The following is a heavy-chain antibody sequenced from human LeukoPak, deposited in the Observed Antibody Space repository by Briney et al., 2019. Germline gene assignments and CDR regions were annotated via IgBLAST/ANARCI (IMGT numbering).Heavy chain of an antibody. CDR2: IYSGGST. CDR3: ARSGGSTSCVGCLYYFDY. V-gene: IGHV3-66*01. D-gene: IGHD2-2*01. CDR1: GFTVSSNY. Sequence: GGSLRLSCAASGFTVSSNYMSWVRQAPGKGLEWVSVIYSGGSTYYADSVKGRFTISRDNSKNTLYLQMNSLRAEDTAVYYCARSGGSTSCVGCLYYFDYWGQGTLVTVSS. J-gene: IGHJ4*02.